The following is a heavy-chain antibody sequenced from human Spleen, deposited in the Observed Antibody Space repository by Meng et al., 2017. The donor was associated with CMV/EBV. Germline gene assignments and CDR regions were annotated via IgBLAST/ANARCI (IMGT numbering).Heavy chain of an antibody. Sequence: FMPYNMNWVRQATGKGLEWVSSISGSGQGTYYEDSLRGRFTVSRDNRRKALYLQMDALRVEDTAVYYCARDLQTFCGSPGCYDGFPHWGQGTLVTVSS. CDR2: ISGSGQGT. CDR1: FMPYN. CDR3: ARDLQTFCGSPGCYDGFPH. V-gene: IGHV3-21*01. J-gene: IGHJ4*02. D-gene: IGHD2-2*01.